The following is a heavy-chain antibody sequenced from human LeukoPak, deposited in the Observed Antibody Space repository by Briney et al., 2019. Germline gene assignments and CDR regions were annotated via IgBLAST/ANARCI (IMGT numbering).Heavy chain of an antibody. Sequence: ASVKVSCKASGGTFSSYAISWVRQAPGQGLEWMGGIIPIFGTANYAQKFQGRVTITTDESTSTAYMELSSLRSEDTAVYYCARVEYYYDSSGYYERYYFDYWGQGTLVTVSS. V-gene: IGHV1-69*05. CDR2: IIPIFGTA. CDR1: GGTFSSYA. D-gene: IGHD3-22*01. J-gene: IGHJ4*02. CDR3: ARVEYYYDSSGYYERYYFDY.